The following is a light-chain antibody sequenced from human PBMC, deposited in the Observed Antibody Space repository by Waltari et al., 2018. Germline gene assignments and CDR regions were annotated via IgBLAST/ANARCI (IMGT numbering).Light chain of an antibody. CDR2: AAS. Sequence: DIQMTQSPSSLSGSIGDRVTITCRASQGLTDSLAWYQHKPGKAPKLLLYAASRLETGVPSRFSGSGSGTDFTLTITGLQSEDFGTYFCQQYDETTPLTFGGGTKVEIK. CDR1: QGLTDS. CDR3: QQYDETTPLT. V-gene: IGKV1-NL1*01. J-gene: IGKJ4*01.